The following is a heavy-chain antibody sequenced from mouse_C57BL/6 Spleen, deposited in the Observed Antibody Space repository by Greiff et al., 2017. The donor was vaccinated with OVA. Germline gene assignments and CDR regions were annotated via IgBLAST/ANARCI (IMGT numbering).Heavy chain of an antibody. D-gene: IGHD1-1*01. CDR3: ARSTVVGRKLAY. V-gene: IGHV1-61*01. CDR1: GYTFTSYW. J-gene: IGHJ3*01. CDR2: IYPSDSET. Sequence: QVQLQQSGAELVRPGSSVKLSCKASGYTFTSYWMDWVKQRPGQGLEWIGNIYPSDSETHYNQKFKDKATLTVDKSSSTAYMQLSSLTSEDSAVYYCARSTVVGRKLAYWGQGTLVTVSA.